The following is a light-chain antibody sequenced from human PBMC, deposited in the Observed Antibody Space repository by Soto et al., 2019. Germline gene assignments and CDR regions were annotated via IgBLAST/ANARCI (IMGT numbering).Light chain of an antibody. J-gene: IGLJ2*01. CDR3: CSYAGSTTFVI. Sequence: QSALTQPASVSGSPGQSITISCAGTSSDVGSYNLVSWYQLNPGKAPKLLIFGVSERPSGISNRLSGSKSGNTASLTISGLQAEDEADYYCCSYAGSTTFVIFGGGTKLTVL. CDR1: SSDVGSYNL. CDR2: GVS. V-gene: IGLV2-23*02.